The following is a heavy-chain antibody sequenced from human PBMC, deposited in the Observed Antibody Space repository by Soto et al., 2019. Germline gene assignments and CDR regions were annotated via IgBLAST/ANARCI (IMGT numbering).Heavy chain of an antibody. V-gene: IGHV3-30*03. J-gene: IGHJ4*02. CDR2: ISRDGATK. CDR3: TGEVASGY. CDR1: GFSVTTNG. D-gene: IGHD2-8*02. Sequence: GGSLRLSCAVSGFSVTTNGMHWVRQAPGKGLEWVAVISRDGATKFYADSVKGRFTISKDNSGNTLFLEMNSLRGDDMAVYYCTGEVASGYWGQGALVTVSS.